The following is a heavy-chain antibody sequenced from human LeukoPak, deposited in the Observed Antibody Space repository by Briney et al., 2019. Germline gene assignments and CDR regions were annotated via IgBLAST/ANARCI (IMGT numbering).Heavy chain of an antibody. J-gene: IGHJ3*02. V-gene: IGHV3-21*01. D-gene: IGHD3-10*01. CDR3: ARGRSITLLRGVAMSDGFDI. Sequence: GGSLRLSCTASGFTFTSYGMNWARQAPGKGLEWVSFIDTSGSYIYYGDSLKGRVTISRDNAKNSLYLQMNGLRAEDTAVYYCARGRSITLLRGVAMSDGFDIWGQGAMVTVSS. CDR2: IDTSGSYI. CDR1: GFTFTSYG.